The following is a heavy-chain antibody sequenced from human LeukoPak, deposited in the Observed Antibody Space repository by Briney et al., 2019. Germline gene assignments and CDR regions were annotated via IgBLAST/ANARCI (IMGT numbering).Heavy chain of an antibody. CDR3: ARDSTPFIAAAGTGLTPRI. D-gene: IGHD6-13*01. V-gene: IGHV3-30-3*01. CDR2: ISYDGSNK. Sequence: GGSPRLSCAASGFTFSSYAMHWVRQAPGKGLEWVAVISYDGSNKYYADSVKGRFTISRDNSKNTLYLQMNSLRAEDTAVYYCARDSTPFIAAAGTGLTPRIWGQGTLVTVSS. J-gene: IGHJ4*02. CDR1: GFTFSSYA.